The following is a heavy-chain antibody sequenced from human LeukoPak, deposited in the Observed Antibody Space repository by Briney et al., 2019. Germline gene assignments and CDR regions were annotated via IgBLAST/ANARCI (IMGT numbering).Heavy chain of an antibody. CDR3: ARERRDGTGFDY. CDR1: GYTFTGYY. D-gene: IGHD5-24*01. J-gene: IGHJ4*02. Sequence: ASVKVSCKASGYTFTGYYMHWVRQAPGQGLEWMGRINPNSGGTNYAQKFQGRVTMTRDTSISTAYMELSRLRSDDTAVYYCARERRDGTGFDYWGQGTLVTVSS. V-gene: IGHV1-2*06. CDR2: INPNSGGT.